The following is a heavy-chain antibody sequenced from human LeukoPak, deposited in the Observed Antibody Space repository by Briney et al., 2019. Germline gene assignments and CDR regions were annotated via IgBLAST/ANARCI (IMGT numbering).Heavy chain of an antibody. CDR1: GFTFSSHV. CDR3: AKSRGSGTGSYFDY. CDR2: ISASGGTT. V-gene: IGHV3-23*01. J-gene: IGHJ4*02. D-gene: IGHD2-15*01. Sequence: SGGSLRLSCAASGFTFSSHVVSWVRQAPGKGLEWVSGISASGGTTYYADSVKGRFTISRDNSKNTLYLQMNSLRAEDTAVYYCAKSRGSGTGSYFDYWGQGTLVTVSS.